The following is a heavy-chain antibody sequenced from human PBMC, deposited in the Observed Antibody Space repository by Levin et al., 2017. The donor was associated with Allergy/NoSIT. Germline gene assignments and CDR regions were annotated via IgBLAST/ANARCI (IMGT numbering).Heavy chain of an antibody. V-gene: IGHV3-23*01. CDR1: GFTFSNYA. Sequence: GGSLRLSCAASGFTFSNYAMSWVRQAPGKGLEWVSGISGGGVTTYYADSVKGRFTISRDNSKNTLYLQMSSLRAEDTAVYYCAKAAYDYVWGTYQDYWGQGTLVTISS. CDR3: AKAAYDYVWGTYQDY. J-gene: IGHJ4*02. D-gene: IGHD3-16*02. CDR2: ISGGGVTT.